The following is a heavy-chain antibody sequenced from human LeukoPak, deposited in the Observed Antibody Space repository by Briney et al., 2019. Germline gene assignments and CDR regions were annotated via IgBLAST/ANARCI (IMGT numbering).Heavy chain of an antibody. CDR3: AKEGTPQVSTWYDL. J-gene: IGHJ5*02. Sequence: PGGSLRLSCAASGFTSSSYWMHWVRQAPGKGLVWVSRINTDGSSTTYADSVKGRFIISRDNPRNTLYLQMNILRTEDTAGYYCAKEGTPQVSTWYDLWGQGTQVIVSS. D-gene: IGHD3-10*01. CDR2: INTDGSST. CDR1: GFTSSSYW. V-gene: IGHV3-74*01.